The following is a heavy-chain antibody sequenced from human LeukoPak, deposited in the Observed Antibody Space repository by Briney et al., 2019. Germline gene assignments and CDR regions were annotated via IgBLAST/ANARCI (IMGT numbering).Heavy chain of an antibody. CDR1: GFSISSHW. Sequence: GGSLRLSCVASGFSISSHWMSWVRQAPGKGLEWVASLKEDVSARNLVDSVKGRFTISRDNAKNSLYLQMHSLRVEDTAVYYCARESIVVVPTTMDDASDIWGQGTMVTVSS. V-gene: IGHV3-7*01. CDR3: ARESIVVVPTTMDDASDI. J-gene: IGHJ3*02. D-gene: IGHD2-2*01. CDR2: LKEDVSAR.